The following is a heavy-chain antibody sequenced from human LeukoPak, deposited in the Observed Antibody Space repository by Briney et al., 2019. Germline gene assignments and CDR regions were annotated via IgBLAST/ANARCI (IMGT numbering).Heavy chain of an antibody. D-gene: IGHD3-22*01. CDR2: MNPNSGNT. V-gene: IGHV1-8*01. Sequence: ASVKVSCKASGYTFTRYDINWVRQATGQGLEWMGWMNPNSGNTGYAQKFQGRVTMTRNTSISTAYMELSSLRSEDTAVYYCARGTYLSDYYDSSGFDYWGQGTLVTVSS. CDR3: ARGTYLSDYYDSSGFDY. J-gene: IGHJ4*02. CDR1: GYTFTRYD.